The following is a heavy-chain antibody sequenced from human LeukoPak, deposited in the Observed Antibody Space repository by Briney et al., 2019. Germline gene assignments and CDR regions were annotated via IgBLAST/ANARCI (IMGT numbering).Heavy chain of an antibody. Sequence: SGTLSLTCTVSGVSVSSYYWSWIQQPPGKGLEWIGYIYYSGSTNYNPSLKSRVTISVDTSKNQFSLKLSSVTAADTAVYYCARLSGDSSGYVWGQGTLVTVSS. J-gene: IGHJ4*02. CDR1: GVSVSSYY. D-gene: IGHD3-22*01. CDR2: IYYSGST. CDR3: ARLSGDSSGYV. V-gene: IGHV4-59*08.